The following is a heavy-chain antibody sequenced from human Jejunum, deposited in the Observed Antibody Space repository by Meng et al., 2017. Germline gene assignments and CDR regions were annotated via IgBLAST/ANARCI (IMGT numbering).Heavy chain of an antibody. CDR3: ARRPASVTSWQPGALDY. V-gene: IGHV3-30*07. Sequence: GGSLRLSCAASGLTFSSYPMYWVRQAPGKGLEWVAVISHDGNNKHYAGSVAGRFTNSRDNSKNTVYLQMNSQRTEDTSVYYCARRPASVTSWQPGALDYWGQGTLVTVSS. D-gene: IGHD2-2*01. J-gene: IGHJ4*02. CDR1: GLTFSSYP. CDR2: ISHDGNNK.